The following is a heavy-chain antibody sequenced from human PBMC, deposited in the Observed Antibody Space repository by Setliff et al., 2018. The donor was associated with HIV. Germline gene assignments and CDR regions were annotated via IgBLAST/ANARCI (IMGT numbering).Heavy chain of an antibody. CDR3: VREVVSAVWYFDH. V-gene: IGHV4-59*12. Sequence: SETLSLTCNVSDDSFSTNYWSWVRQPPGKGLEWIGYIYASGSTNYNPSHKSRVTISIDTSKNQFSLTLNSVTAADTAVYYCVREVVSAVWYFDHWGRGIQVTVSS. CDR2: IYASGST. CDR1: DDSFSTNY. J-gene: IGHJ2*01.